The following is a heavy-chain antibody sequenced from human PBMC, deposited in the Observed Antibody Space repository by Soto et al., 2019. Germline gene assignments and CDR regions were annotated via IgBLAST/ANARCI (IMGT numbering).Heavy chain of an antibody. J-gene: IGHJ4*02. CDR3: ARATYYDDSSGYSDRVLDY. D-gene: IGHD3-22*01. CDR1: GGSISSGGYY. CDR2: IFYSGNT. V-gene: IGHV4-31*03. Sequence: QVQLQESGPGLVKPSQTLSHTCTVSGGSISSGGYYWRWIRQHPGKGLEWIGYIFYSGNTYYTPSLKSRVTISVDTSKNQFTLKLSSVTAADTAVYYWARATYYDDSSGYSDRVLDYWGQGTLVTVSS.